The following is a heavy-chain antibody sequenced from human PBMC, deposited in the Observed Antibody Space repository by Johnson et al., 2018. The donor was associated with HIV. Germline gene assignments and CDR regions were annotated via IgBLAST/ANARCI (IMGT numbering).Heavy chain of an antibody. CDR2: IYSGGRT. Sequence: QVQLVESGGGVVQPGRSLRLSCAASGFTFSSYAMHWVRQAPGKGLEWVSVIYSGGRTYYADSVKGRFTISRDNSKNTLYLQMNSLRAEDTAVYYCATSVGQWLVWNAFDIWGQGTMVTVSS. CDR3: ATSVGQWLVWNAFDI. V-gene: IGHV3-NL1*01. D-gene: IGHD6-19*01. CDR1: GFTFSSYA. J-gene: IGHJ3*02.